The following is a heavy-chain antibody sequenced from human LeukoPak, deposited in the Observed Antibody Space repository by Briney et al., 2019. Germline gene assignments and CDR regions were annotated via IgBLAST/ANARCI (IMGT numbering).Heavy chain of an antibody. CDR3: GRVYGGSSWFFDL. CDR1: GFTFSNYG. CDR2: IWYDGSNK. Sequence: GGSLRLSCAASGFTFSNYGMHWVRQAPGKGLEWVAVIWYDGSNKYYADSVKGRFTISRDNSKNTLYLQMNSLRAEDTAVYYCGRVYGGSSWFFDLWGRGTLVTVSS. J-gene: IGHJ2*01. D-gene: IGHD4-23*01. V-gene: IGHV3-33*01.